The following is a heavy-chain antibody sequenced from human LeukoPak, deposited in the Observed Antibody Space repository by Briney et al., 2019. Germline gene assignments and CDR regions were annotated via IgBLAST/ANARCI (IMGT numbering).Heavy chain of an antibody. Sequence: ASVKVSCKASGYTFTVYHMHWVRQAPGQGLEWMGWINPNSGATKYAQKFQGRVSMTRDTSINTAYMDLTNLRSDDTAIFYCARVKKLMPELEFWGQGTLVTVSS. CDR3: ARVKKLMPELEF. CDR1: GYTFTVYH. CDR2: INPNSGAT. J-gene: IGHJ4*02. V-gene: IGHV1-2*02. D-gene: IGHD2-2*01.